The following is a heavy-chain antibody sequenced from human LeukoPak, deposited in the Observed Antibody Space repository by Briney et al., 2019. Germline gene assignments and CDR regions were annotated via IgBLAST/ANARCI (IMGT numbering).Heavy chain of an antibody. CDR1: AFTISSYW. Sequence: PGGSLRLSCAASAFTISSYWMSWVRQTPGKGLEWVANIEQDGSEKYYVDSVKGRFNIFRDNVKNALYLQMNSLRVDDTGIYYCVRGAYYAAYWGQGTLVTVSS. V-gene: IGHV3-7*01. J-gene: IGHJ4*02. CDR3: VRGAYYAAY. CDR2: IEQDGSEK. D-gene: IGHD2/OR15-2a*01.